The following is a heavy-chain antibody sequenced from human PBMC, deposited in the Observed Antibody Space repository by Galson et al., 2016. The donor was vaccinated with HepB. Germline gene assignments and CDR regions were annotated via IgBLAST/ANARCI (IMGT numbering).Heavy chain of an antibody. Sequence: SETLSLTCTVSGGSMSSFYWSWIRQPPSRGLEYIGNIFSSGSARYNTSLKRRVTISIDTSKNQFSLKMSSVTTADTAVYYCAREGAEPGSYDQYGMDVWGQGTTVTVAS. J-gene: IGHJ6*02. V-gene: IGHV4-59*01. CDR3: AREGAEPGSYDQYGMDV. CDR1: GGSMSSFY. D-gene: IGHD6-13*01. CDR2: IFSSGSA.